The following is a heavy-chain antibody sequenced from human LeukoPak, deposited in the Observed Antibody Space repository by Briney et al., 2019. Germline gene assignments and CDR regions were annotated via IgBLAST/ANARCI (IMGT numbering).Heavy chain of an antibody. V-gene: IGHV1-69*13. J-gene: IGHJ6*02. CDR1: GGTFSSYA. Sequence: SVKVPCKASGGTFSSYAIGWVRQAPGQGLEWMGGIIPIFGTANYAQKFQGRVTITADESTSTAYMELSSLRSEDTAVYYCARSLTGYSSGWFNYYYYYGMDVWGQGTTVTVSS. CDR3: ARSLTGYSSGWFNYYYYYGMDV. D-gene: IGHD6-19*01. CDR2: IIPIFGTA.